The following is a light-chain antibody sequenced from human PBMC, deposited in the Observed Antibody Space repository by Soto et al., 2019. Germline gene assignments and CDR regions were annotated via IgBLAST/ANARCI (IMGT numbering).Light chain of an antibody. CDR2: GAS. CDR1: QNISSN. V-gene: IGKV3-15*01. J-gene: IGKJ1*01. Sequence: EIVMTQSPATLSVSPGERATLSCRASQNISSNLAWYHQKPGQAPRVLIDGASTRATGIPARFSGSGSGTECTLTISSLQSEDFAVYYCHQYNTGLWTFGQGTKVEIK. CDR3: HQYNTGLWT.